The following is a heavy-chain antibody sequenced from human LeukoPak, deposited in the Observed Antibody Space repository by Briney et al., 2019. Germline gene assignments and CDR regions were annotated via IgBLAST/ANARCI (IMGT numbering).Heavy chain of an antibody. V-gene: IGHV3-23*01. D-gene: IGHD3-22*01. J-gene: IGHJ4*02. CDR2: ISGSGGST. CDR3: AKDLGYYDSSGLDY. Sequence: GGSLRLSCAASGFTFSSYDMSWVRQAPGKGLEWVSAISGSGGSTYYADSVKGRFTISRDNSKNTLYLQMNSLRAEDTAVYYCAKDLGYYDSSGLDYWGQGTLVTVSS. CDR1: GFTFSSYD.